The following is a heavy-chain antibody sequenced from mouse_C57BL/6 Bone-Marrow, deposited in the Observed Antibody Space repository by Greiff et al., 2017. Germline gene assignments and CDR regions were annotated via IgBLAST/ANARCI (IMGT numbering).Heavy chain of an antibody. CDR2: IDPSVSYT. Sequence: VQLQQPGAELVMPGASVKLSCKASGYTFTSYWLHWVKQRPGQGLEWIGAIDPSVSYTNYNQKFKGKSTLTVDKSSSTAYMQLSSLTSEDSAVYYCARRGQLAWFAYWGQGTLVTGSA. V-gene: IGHV1-69*01. CDR1: GYTFTSYW. J-gene: IGHJ3*01. CDR3: ARRGQLAWFAY. D-gene: IGHD3-2*01.